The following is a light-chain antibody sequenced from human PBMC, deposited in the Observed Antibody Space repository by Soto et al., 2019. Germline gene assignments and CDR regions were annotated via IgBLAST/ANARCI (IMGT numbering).Light chain of an antibody. J-gene: IGLJ1*01. CDR3: SSYTSSSTDG. CDR2: EVT. Sequence: QSVLTQPASVSGSPGQSITISCTGTGSDVGGYDYVSWYQHHPGKAPKVMIYEVTNRPSGVSNRFSGSKSGNTASLTISGLLAEDEADYYCSSYTSSSTDGFGTGTKVTVL. V-gene: IGLV2-14*01. CDR1: GSDVGGYDY.